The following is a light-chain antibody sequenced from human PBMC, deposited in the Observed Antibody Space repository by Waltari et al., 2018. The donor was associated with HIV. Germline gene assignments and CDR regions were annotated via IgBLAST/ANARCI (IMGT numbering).Light chain of an antibody. V-gene: IGLV2-23*02. CDR1: SSNVGSADL. CDR3: CSCPRSGIRYV. J-gene: IGLJ1*01. CDR2: EVT. Sequence: QSALTQPASVSGSPGQSITISCTGPSSNVGSADLVSWYQQHPGEAPKLIIYEVTKRPSGVSNRFSGSKSGNTASLTISGLQAEDEADYYCCSCPRSGIRYVFGTGTKVTVL.